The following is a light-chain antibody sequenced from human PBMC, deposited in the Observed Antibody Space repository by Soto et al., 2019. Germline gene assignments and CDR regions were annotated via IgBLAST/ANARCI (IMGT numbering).Light chain of an antibody. CDR3: CSFAGSSTS. CDR2: DDT. Sequence: QSVLTQPASVSGSPGQSITISCTGTSSDVGTYKPVSWYQQYPGKAPKVIIYDDTKRPSGVSSRFSGSKSGNTASLTISGLQAEDEADYSCCSFAGSSTSFGGGTKVTVL. CDR1: SSDVGTYKP. V-gene: IGLV2-23*01. J-gene: IGLJ3*02.